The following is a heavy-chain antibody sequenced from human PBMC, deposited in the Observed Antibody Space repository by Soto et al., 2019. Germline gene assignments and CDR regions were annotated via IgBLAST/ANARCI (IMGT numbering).Heavy chain of an antibody. Sequence: GGSLRLSCAASGFTFSSYAMSWVRQAPGKGLEWVSAISGSGGSTYYADSVKGRFTISRDNSKNTLYLQMNSLRAEDTAVYYCAKDQWTTTGTMPYEILDYWGQGTLVTVSS. D-gene: IGHD1-1*01. CDR2: ISGSGGST. V-gene: IGHV3-23*01. CDR1: GFTFSSYA. J-gene: IGHJ4*02. CDR3: AKDQWTTTGTMPYEILDY.